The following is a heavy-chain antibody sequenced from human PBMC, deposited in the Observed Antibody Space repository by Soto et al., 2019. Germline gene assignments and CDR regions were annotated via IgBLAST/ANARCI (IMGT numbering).Heavy chain of an antibody. V-gene: IGHV4-39*01. Sequence: QLQLQESGPGLVKPSETLSLTCTVSGGSISSSSYYWGWIRQPPGKGLEWIGSIYYSGSTYYNPSLKSRVTISVDTSKNQFSLKLSSVTAADTAVYYCARPSNPDQWLVRGYYYGMDVWGQGTTVTVSS. CDR3: ARPSNPDQWLVRGYYYGMDV. CDR2: IYYSGST. CDR1: GGSISSSSYY. D-gene: IGHD6-19*01. J-gene: IGHJ6*02.